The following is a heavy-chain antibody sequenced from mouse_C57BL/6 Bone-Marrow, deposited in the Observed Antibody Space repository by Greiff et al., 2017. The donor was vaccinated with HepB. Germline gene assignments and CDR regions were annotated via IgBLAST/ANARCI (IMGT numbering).Heavy chain of an antibody. CDR3: ARTDYYGSRAWFAY. D-gene: IGHD1-1*01. Sequence: VQLKQSGAELVKPGASVKLSCTASGFNIKDYYMHWVKQRTEQGLEWIGRIDPEVGETKYAPKFQGKATITADTSSNTAYLQLSSLTSEDTAVYYCARTDYYGSRAWFAYWGQGTLVTVSA. CDR2: IDPEVGET. J-gene: IGHJ3*01. V-gene: IGHV14-2*01. CDR1: GFNIKDYY.